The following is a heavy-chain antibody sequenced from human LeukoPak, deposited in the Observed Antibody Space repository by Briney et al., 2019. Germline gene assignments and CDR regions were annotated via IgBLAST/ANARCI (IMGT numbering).Heavy chain of an antibody. CDR1: GGSISQYY. V-gene: IGHV4-59*01. CDR3: ARVKDFAYSFFDL. J-gene: IGHJ2*01. CDR2: VYRSGNT. Sequence: PSETLSLTCTLSGGSISQYYWSWLRQPPGKGPEWIGYVYRSGNTNYNPSLKNRGTISVDTSKNHFSLTLTSVTAADTAVYYCARVKDFAYSFFDLWGRGTLVTVSS.